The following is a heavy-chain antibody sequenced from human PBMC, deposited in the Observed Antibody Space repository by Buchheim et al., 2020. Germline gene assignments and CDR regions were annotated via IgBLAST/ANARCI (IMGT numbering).Heavy chain of an antibody. Sequence: EVQLVESGGGLVKPGGSLRLSCAPSAIDFTSYTMSWVRQAPGKGLEWVSSISSSGRYISYADSIKGRFTISRDNAKKSLYLQMNSLRVEDTAVYYCARDRGDYYDHIANNDLDYFDHWGRGTL. CDR3: ARDRGDYYDHIANNDLDYFDH. J-gene: IGHJ4*02. CDR2: ISSSGRYI. D-gene: IGHD3-22*01. V-gene: IGHV3-21*01. CDR1: AIDFTSYT.